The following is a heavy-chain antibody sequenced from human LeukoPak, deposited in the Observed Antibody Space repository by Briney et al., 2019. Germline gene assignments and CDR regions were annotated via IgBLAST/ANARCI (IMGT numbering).Heavy chain of an antibody. V-gene: IGHV1-2*02. CDR3: ARIVGATELFDY. Sequence: ASVKVSCKASGYTFTGYYMHWVRRAPGQGLEWMGWINPNSGGTNYAQKFQGRVTMTRDTSISTAYMELSRLRSDDTAVYYCARIVGATELFDYWGQGTLVTVSS. CDR1: GYTFTGYY. D-gene: IGHD1-26*01. J-gene: IGHJ4*02. CDR2: INPNSGGT.